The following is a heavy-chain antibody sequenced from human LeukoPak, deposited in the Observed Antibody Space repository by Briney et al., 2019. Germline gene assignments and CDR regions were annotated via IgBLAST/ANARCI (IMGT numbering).Heavy chain of an antibody. D-gene: IGHD6-19*01. Sequence: SETLSLTCAVYGGSFSGYYWSWIRQPPGKGLEWIGEINHSGSTNYNPSLKSRVTISVDTSKNQFSLKLSSVTAADTSIYYCARGTYSSAWPDAFDVWGQGTMVTASS. V-gene: IGHV4-34*01. CDR3: ARGTYSSAWPDAFDV. CDR2: INHSGST. J-gene: IGHJ3*01. CDR1: GGSFSGYY.